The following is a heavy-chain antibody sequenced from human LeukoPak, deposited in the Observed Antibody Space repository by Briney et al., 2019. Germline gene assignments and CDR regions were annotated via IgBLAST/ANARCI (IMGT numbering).Heavy chain of an antibody. CDR2: IYYSGST. CDR1: GGSISSYY. V-gene: IGHV4-59*01. CDR3: ARSSSPMTTVTY. Sequence: PSGTLSLTCTVSGGSISSYYWSWIRQPPGKELEWIGYIYYSGSTNYNPSLKSRVTISVDTSKNQFSLKLSSVTAADTAVYYCARSSSPMTTVTYWGQGTLVTVSS. J-gene: IGHJ4*02. D-gene: IGHD4-17*01.